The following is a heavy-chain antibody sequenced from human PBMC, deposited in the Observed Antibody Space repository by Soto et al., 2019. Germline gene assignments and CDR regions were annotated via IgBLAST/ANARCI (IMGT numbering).Heavy chain of an antibody. CDR1: GGSFSGYY. J-gene: IGHJ4*02. Sequence: LSLTCAVYGGSFSGYYWSWIRQPPGKGLEWIGEINHSGSTNYNPSLKSRLTISVDTSKNQFSLKLSSVTAADTAVYYCASSIKVGATSPYFDYWGQGTLVTVSS. CDR3: ASSIKVGATSPYFDY. D-gene: IGHD1-26*01. V-gene: IGHV4-34*01. CDR2: INHSGST.